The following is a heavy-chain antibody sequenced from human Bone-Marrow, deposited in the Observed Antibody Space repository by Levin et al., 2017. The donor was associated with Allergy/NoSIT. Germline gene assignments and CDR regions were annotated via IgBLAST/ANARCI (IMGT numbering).Heavy chain of an antibody. CDR1: GFTFSGYW. V-gene: IGHV3-74*01. J-gene: IGHJ4*02. Sequence: SGGSLRLSCAASGFTFSGYWMQWVRQAPGKGLTWVSYISSDGSATDYADSVKGRFTISRDNARNKLYLQMNSLRVEDTAVYYCVRDRAQGYNDYWGQGTLVTVSS. D-gene: IGHD5-24*01. CDR3: VRDRAQGYNDY. CDR2: ISSDGSAT.